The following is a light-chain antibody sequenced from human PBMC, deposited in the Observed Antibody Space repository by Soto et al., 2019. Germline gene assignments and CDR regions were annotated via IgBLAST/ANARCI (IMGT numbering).Light chain of an antibody. CDR1: IIGSKS. V-gene: IGLV3-21*02. J-gene: IGLJ1*01. CDR2: EDS. Sequence: SYVLTQPPSVSVAPGQTARITCGGNIIGSKSVHWYQQRPGQAPVMVVFEDSDRPSGIPERFSGSNSGNTATLTISRVEAGDEADYYCQVWDNSGDHYVFGTGTKLTVL. CDR3: QVWDNSGDHYV.